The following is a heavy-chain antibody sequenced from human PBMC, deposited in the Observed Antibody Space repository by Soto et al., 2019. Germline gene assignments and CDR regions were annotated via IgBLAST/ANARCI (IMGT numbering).Heavy chain of an antibody. J-gene: IGHJ4*02. Sequence: QVQLVESGGGLVQPGTSLRLYCAASGFTFSRYGMHWISQAPGKGLERVAIIWQDGSNKYYADSVKGRFTISRDNSRNTLNLQRNSLRVEYNAAYYCASGVGSSRESDYWGQGTLVTVSS. D-gene: IGHD1-26*01. CDR3: ASGVGSSRESDY. CDR1: GFTFSRYG. V-gene: IGHV3-33*01. CDR2: IWQDGSNK.